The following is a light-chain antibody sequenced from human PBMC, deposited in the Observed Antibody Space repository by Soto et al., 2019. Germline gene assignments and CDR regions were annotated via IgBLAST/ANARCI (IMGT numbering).Light chain of an antibody. CDR3: QQSDNLPLT. V-gene: IGKV1-33*01. CDR2: HAS. J-gene: IGKJ4*01. CDR1: QGIAKY. Sequence: DTQMTQSPSSLSASVGDRVTITCQASQGIAKYLHWYQQKPGKAPKLLIYHASNLQTGVPSRFSGSGSGPDFTLTISSLQPEDIATYFCQQSDNLPLTFGGGTKVEIK.